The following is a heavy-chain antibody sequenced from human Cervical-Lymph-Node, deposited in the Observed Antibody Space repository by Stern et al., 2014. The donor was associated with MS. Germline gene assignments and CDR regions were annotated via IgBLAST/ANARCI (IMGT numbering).Heavy chain of an antibody. CDR3: ARGDSSSPLEY. CDR2: ICDDGSNK. CDR1: GFTFSSYG. J-gene: IGHJ4*02. Sequence: VQLVESGGGVVQPGRSLRLSCAASGFTFSSYGMYWVRQPPGTGLEWVAVICDDGSNKYYADSVKGRFTISRDNSENTLYLQVNSLRAEDTAVYYCARGDSSSPLEYWGQGTLVTVSS. V-gene: IGHV3-33*01. D-gene: IGHD6-6*01.